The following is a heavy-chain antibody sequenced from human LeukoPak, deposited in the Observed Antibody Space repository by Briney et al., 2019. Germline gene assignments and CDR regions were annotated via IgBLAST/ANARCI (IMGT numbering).Heavy chain of an antibody. CDR1: GGSFSGYS. J-gene: IGHJ5*02. CDR3: ARGRYSYGS. V-gene: IGHV4-34*01. D-gene: IGHD5-18*01. CDR2: INHSGST. Sequence: SETLSLTCAVYGGSFSGYSWSWIRQPPGKGLEWIGEINHSGSTNYNPSLKRRVTISVDTSKNQFSLKLSSMTAADTAVYYCARGRYSYGSWGQGTLVTVSS.